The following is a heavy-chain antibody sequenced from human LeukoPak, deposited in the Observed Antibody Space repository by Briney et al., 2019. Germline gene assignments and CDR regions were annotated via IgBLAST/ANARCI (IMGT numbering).Heavy chain of an antibody. CDR2: INHSGST. V-gene: IGHV4-34*01. Sequence: PSETLSLTCAVYGGSFSGYYRSWIRQPPGKGLEWTGEINHSGSTNYNPSLKSRVTISVDTSKNQFSLKLSSVTAADTAVYYCARGLSNSRRTLLGLDYWGQGTLVTVSS. CDR3: ARGLSNSRRTLLGLDY. D-gene: IGHD3-16*01. CDR1: GGSFSGYY. J-gene: IGHJ4*02.